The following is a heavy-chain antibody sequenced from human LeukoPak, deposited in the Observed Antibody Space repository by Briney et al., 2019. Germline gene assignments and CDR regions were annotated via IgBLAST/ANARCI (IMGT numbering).Heavy chain of an antibody. CDR1: GFTVSSNY. V-gene: IGHV3-30*18. CDR2: ISYDGSNK. D-gene: IGHD3-9*01. Sequence: GGSLRLSCAASGFTVSSNYMSWVRQAPGKGLEWVAVISYDGSNKYYADSVKGRFTISRDNSKNTLYLQMNSLRAEDTAVYYCAKDGGGYDILTGTADYWGQGTLVTVSS. J-gene: IGHJ4*02. CDR3: AKDGGGYDILTGTADY.